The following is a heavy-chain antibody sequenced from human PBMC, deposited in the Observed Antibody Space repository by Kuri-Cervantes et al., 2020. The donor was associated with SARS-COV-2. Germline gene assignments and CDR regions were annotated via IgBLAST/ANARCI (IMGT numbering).Heavy chain of an antibody. CDR1: GFTFSSYS. J-gene: IGHJ6*02. D-gene: IGHD3-22*01. V-gene: IGHV3-48*04. CDR3: AREGYYEPTDMDV. CDR2: ISSSGSTI. Sequence: GESLKISCAASGFTFSSYSMNWVRQAPGKGLEWVSYISSSGSTIYYADSVKGRFTISRDNAKNSLCLQMNSLRAEDTAVYYCAREGYYEPTDMDVWGQGTTVTVSS.